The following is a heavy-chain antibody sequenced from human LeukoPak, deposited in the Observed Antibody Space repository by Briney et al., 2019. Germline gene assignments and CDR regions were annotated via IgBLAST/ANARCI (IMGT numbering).Heavy chain of an antibody. CDR1: GGSISSYY. CDR3: ARRGGTNYYDSSGYFDY. CDR2: IYTSGST. Sequence: SETLSLTCTVSGGSISSYYWSWIRQPPGKGPEWIGYIYTSGSTNYNPSLKSRVTISVDTSKNQFSLKLSSVTAADTAVYYCARRGGTNYYDSSGYFDYWGQGTLVTVSS. J-gene: IGHJ4*02. D-gene: IGHD3-22*01. V-gene: IGHV4-4*09.